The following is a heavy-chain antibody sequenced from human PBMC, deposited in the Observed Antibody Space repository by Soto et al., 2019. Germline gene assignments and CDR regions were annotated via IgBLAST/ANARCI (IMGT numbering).Heavy chain of an antibody. Sequence: QVQLMQSGTEVKKPGASVTVSCKASGYTSADFGISCVRQAPGQGLELMGWVSGNNGASNPAPKVQGRITMTLDTSTGVSYMSLRSLRSDDTAIYYCVRDQKYFLVKGNWFYSWGQGTLVSVSS. CDR3: VRDQKYFLVKGNWFYS. D-gene: IGHD2-2*01. CDR1: GYTSADFG. V-gene: IGHV1-18*04. CDR2: VSGNNGAS. J-gene: IGHJ5*01.